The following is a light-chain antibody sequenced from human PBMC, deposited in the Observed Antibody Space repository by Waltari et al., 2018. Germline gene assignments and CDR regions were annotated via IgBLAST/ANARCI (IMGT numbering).Light chain of an antibody. CDR3: QSYDSSLMGV. CDR1: SSNIGAGYD. J-gene: IGLJ2*01. Sequence: QSVLTQPPSVSGAPGQRVTISCTGSSSNIGAGYDVHCDQQLPGPAPKLLIYGNSNRPSGAPDRFSGSKSDTSASLAITGLQAEDEADYYCQSYDSSLMGVFGGGTKLTVL. CDR2: GNS. V-gene: IGLV1-40*01.